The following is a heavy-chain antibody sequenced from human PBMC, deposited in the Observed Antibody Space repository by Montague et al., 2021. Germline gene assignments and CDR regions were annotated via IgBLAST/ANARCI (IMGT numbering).Heavy chain of an antibody. CDR1: DASITSNIYY. CDR2: IYYSGYS. CDR3: ARVFSSWYVGWFDP. Sequence: SETLSLTCTVSDASITSNIYYWGWTRQSPGKGLEWIGSIYYSGYSFYQPSLKGRITMAVDTSKNQFSLKLSSVTAADTAIYYCARVFSSWYVGWFDPWGQGTLVTVSS. V-gene: IGHV4-39*07. J-gene: IGHJ5*02. D-gene: IGHD6-13*01.